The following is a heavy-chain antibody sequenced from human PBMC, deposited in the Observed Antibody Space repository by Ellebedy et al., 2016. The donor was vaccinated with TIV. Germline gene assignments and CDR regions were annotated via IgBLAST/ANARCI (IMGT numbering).Heavy chain of an antibody. V-gene: IGHV4-39*07. J-gene: IGHJ2*01. CDR1: GVSISSSSDY. CDR2: VDYSGRA. Sequence: MPSETLSLTCSVSGVSISSSSDYWGWIRQPPGKGLEWIGSVDYSGRAYNNPSPKSRVTSSVATSKNQFSLKLTSVTAADTAVYFCARDSDGDYTSFDLWGRGALVIVSS. D-gene: IGHD4-17*01. CDR3: ARDSDGDYTSFDL.